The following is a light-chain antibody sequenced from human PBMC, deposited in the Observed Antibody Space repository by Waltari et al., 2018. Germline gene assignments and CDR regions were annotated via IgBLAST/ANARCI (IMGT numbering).Light chain of an antibody. CDR1: QSVSSN. CDR2: DAS. V-gene: IGKV3-15*01. CDR3: QQYNRWPPIT. J-gene: IGKJ5*01. Sequence: EIVMTQSPATLSVSPGETATLSCRASQSVSSNVAWYQKKPGQAPRLLIYDASTRATSIPAGFRGSGSGTEFTLTISSLQSEDFAVYYCQQYNRWPPITFGQGTRLEIK.